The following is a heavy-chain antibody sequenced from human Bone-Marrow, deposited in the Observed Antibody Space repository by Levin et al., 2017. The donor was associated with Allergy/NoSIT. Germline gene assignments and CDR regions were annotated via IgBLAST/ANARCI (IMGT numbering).Heavy chain of an antibody. CDR2: INAYNGNT. CDR1: GYTFTNYG. J-gene: IGHJ4*02. V-gene: IGHV1-18*01. Sequence: ASVKVSCKASGYTFTNYGITWVRQAPGQGLEWMAWINAYNGNTNYAQKFQGRVTMTTDTSTTTAYMELRSLRSYHPAVYFCARDHNGASSSWFNYWGQGTLVTVAS. CDR3: ARDHNGASSSWFNY. D-gene: IGHD6-13*01.